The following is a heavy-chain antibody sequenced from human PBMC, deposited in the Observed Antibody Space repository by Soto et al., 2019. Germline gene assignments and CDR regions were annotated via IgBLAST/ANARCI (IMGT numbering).Heavy chain of an antibody. Sequence: SPTLSLPGAISGDSVSSNSAAWNWIRQSPSRGLEWLGRTYYRSKWYNDYAVSVKSRITINPDTSKNQFSLQLNSVTPEDTAVYYCARGKLNCSSTSCYFYYYHGMDVWGQGTTVTVSS. J-gene: IGHJ6*02. CDR2: TYYRSKWYN. CDR1: GDSVSSNSAA. CDR3: ARGKLNCSSTSCYFYYYHGMDV. V-gene: IGHV6-1*01. D-gene: IGHD2-2*01.